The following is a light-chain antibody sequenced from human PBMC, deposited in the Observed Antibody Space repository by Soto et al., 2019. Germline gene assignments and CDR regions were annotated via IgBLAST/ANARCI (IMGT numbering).Light chain of an antibody. CDR3: QRYGSSLLLT. CDR2: GAS. Sequence: EIVLTQSPGTLSLSPGERATLSCRASQSASSSYLAWYQQKPGQAPRLLIYGASSRATGIPDRFSGSGSGTDFTLTISRLEPADFAVYYCQRYGSSLLLTFGGGTKVEIK. V-gene: IGKV3-20*01. CDR1: QSASSSY. J-gene: IGKJ4*01.